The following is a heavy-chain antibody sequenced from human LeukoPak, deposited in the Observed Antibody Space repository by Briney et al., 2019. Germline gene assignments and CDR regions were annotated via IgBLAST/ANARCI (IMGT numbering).Heavy chain of an antibody. D-gene: IGHD3-10*01. V-gene: IGHV3-23*01. J-gene: IGHJ6*03. CDR2: VSASGGST. Sequence: PGGSLRLSCAASGFTFSSYAMSWVRQAPGKGLEWVSTVSASGGSTYYADSVKGRFTISRDDSNNTLYLQINSLRAEDTAVYYCAKDSGRYGSGIFMDVWGKGTTVTISS. CDR3: AKDSGRYGSGIFMDV. CDR1: GFTFSSYA.